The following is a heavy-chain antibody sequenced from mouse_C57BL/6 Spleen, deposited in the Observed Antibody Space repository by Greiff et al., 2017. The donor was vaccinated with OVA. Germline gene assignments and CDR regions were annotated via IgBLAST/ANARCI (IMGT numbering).Heavy chain of an antibody. Sequence: VQGVESGPGLVAPSQSLSITCTVSGFSLTSYAISWVRQPPGKGLEWLGVIWTGGGTNYNSALKSRLSISKDNSKSQVFLKMNSLQTDDTARYYCARNHYGSSYYAMDYWGQGTSVTVSS. D-gene: IGHD1-1*01. CDR3: ARNHYGSSYYAMDY. V-gene: IGHV2-9-1*01. CDR2: IWTGGGT. CDR1: GFSLTSYA. J-gene: IGHJ4*01.